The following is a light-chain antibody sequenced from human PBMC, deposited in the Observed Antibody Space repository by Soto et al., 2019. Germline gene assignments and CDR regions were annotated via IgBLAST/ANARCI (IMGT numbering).Light chain of an antibody. V-gene: IGKV1-5*03. CDR1: QNIGGW. CDR2: KAS. Sequence: DIQMTQSPSTLSASVGDTVTITCQASQNIGGWLAWYQQKPGKAPKVLIYKASALESGVPSRFSGSGSGTEFTLTISNLQPDDFATYYCQQYQYSSYTFGQGTNLEIK. CDR3: QQYQYSSYT. J-gene: IGKJ2*01.